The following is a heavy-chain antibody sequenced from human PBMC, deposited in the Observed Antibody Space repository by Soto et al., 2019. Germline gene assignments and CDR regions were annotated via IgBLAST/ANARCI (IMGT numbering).Heavy chain of an antibody. CDR3: ARHGLIAVAGTDYYYYGMDV. CDR2: IYPGDSGT. D-gene: IGHD6-19*01. J-gene: IGHJ6*02. V-gene: IGHV5-51*01. Sequence: PGESLKISCKGSGYSFTSYWIGWVRQMPGKGLEWMGIIYPGDSGTRYSPSFQGQVTISADKSISTAYLQWSSLKASDTAMYYCARHGLIAVAGTDYYYYGMDVWGQGTTVTVSS. CDR1: GYSFTSYW.